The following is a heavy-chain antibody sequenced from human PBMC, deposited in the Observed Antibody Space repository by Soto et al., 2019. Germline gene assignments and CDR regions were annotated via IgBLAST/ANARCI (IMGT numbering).Heavy chain of an antibody. CDR2: IYYSGST. Sequence: SQTLSLTCTVSGGSISSSSYYWGWIRQPPGKGLEWIGSIYYSGSTYYNPSLKSRVTISVDTSKNQFSLKLSSVTAADTAVYYCARYIRCCGEIWRELLRGPNWYFDLWGRGTLVTVSS. J-gene: IGHJ2*01. CDR1: GGSISSSSYY. CDR3: ARYIRCCGEIWRELLRGPNWYFDL. D-gene: IGHD1-26*01. V-gene: IGHV4-39*01.